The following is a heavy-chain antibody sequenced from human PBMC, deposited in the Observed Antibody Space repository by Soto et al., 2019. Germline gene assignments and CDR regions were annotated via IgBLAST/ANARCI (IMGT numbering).Heavy chain of an antibody. Sequence: EVQLLESGGGLVQPGGSLRLSCAASGFTFSSYAMSWVRLAPGKGLEWVSAITGSGGNTYYADSMKGRFTISRDNSKNTLYLQMTSLRAEDTAVYYCAKQGYDLGHFDYWGQGTLVTVSS. CDR1: GFTFSSYA. J-gene: IGHJ4*02. V-gene: IGHV3-23*01. CDR2: ITGSGGNT. CDR3: AKQGYDLGHFDY. D-gene: IGHD3-3*01.